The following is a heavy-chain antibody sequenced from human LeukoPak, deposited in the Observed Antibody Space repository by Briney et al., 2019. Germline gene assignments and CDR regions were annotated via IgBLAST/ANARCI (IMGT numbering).Heavy chain of an antibody. D-gene: IGHD5-12*01. Sequence: PSETLSLTCTVSGDSISTSGCYWGWIRQPPGKGLEWIGSIYYGGNTYYNPSLKSRVSISVDTSKNHLSLKLSSVTAADTAVYYCATGSGYDTYWGQGTLVTVSS. CDR2: IYYGGNT. V-gene: IGHV4-39*02. CDR3: ATGSGYDTY. J-gene: IGHJ4*02. CDR1: GDSISTSGCY.